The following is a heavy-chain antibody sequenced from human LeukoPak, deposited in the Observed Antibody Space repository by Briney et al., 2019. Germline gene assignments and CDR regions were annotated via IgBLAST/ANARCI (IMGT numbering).Heavy chain of an antibody. V-gene: IGHV4-34*01. CDR2: INHSGST. J-gene: IGHJ5*02. CDR1: GGSFSGYY. Sequence: SETLSLTCAVYGGSFSGYYWSWIRQPPGKGLEWIGEINHSGSTNYNPSLKSRVTISVDTSKNQFSLKLSSVTAADTAVYYCARDRWEGFDPWGQGTLVTVSS. CDR3: ARDRWEGFDP. D-gene: IGHD1-26*01.